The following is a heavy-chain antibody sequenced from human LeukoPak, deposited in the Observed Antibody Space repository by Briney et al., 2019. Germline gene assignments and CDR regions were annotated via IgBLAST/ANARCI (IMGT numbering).Heavy chain of an antibody. J-gene: IGHJ4*02. V-gene: IGHV3-30*02. Sequence: GGSLRLSCAASGFTFNNYGMHWVRQAPGKGLEWVAFIRYDGSNKYYADSVKGRFTLSRDNSKNTLYLQMNSLRAEDTAVYYCARAIKAVAGTFHRYYYFDYWGQGTLVTVSS. CDR3: ARAIKAVAGTFHRYYYFDY. D-gene: IGHD6-19*01. CDR1: GFTFNNYG. CDR2: IRYDGSNK.